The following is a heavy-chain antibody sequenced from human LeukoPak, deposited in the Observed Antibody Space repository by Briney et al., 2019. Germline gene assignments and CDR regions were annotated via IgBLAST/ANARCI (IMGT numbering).Heavy chain of an antibody. D-gene: IGHD3-10*01. V-gene: IGHV3-73*01. J-gene: IGHJ4*02. CDR1: GFTFSSYE. CDR3: TGNYYGSGSYADFDY. CDR2: IRSTANGYAT. Sequence: GGSLRLSCAASGFTFSSYEMNWVRQAPGKGLEWVGRIRSTANGYATAYAASVKGRFTISRDDSKNTAYLQMDSLKTEDTAVYYCTGNYYGSGSYADFDYWGQGTLVTVSS.